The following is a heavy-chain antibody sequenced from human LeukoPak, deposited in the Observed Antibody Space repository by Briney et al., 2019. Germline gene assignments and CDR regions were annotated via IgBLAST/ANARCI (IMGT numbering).Heavy chain of an antibody. CDR1: GYTFTSYG. Sequence: ASVKVSCKASGYTFTSYGTSWVRQAPGRGLEWMGWISAYNGNTNYAQKLQGRVTMTTDTSTSTAYMELRSLRSDDTAVYYCARTVPGYSGYDDGAVSDYWGQGTLVTVSS. CDR2: ISAYNGNT. D-gene: IGHD5-12*01. CDR3: ARTVPGYSGYDDGAVSDY. V-gene: IGHV1-18*01. J-gene: IGHJ4*02.